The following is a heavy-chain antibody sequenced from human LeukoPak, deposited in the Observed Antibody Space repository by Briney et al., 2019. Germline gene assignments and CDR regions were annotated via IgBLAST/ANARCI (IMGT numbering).Heavy chain of an antibody. Sequence: GGSLRLSCAASGFTISDYAMSWLRHVPGKGPEWVSVIYSGGSTYYADSVKGRFTISRDNSKNTLYLQMNSLRAEDTAVYYCARAGGGNGVGATYYFDYWGQGTLVTVSS. D-gene: IGHD1-26*01. CDR3: ARAGGGNGVGATYYFDY. V-gene: IGHV3-66*01. CDR1: GFTISDYA. CDR2: IYSGGST. J-gene: IGHJ4*02.